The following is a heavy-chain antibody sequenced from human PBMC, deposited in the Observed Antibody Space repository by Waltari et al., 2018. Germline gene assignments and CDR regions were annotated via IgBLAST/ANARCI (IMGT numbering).Heavy chain of an antibody. CDR1: GFTFSSYA. D-gene: IGHD3-16*01. J-gene: IGHJ6*02. CDR2: SSGSGAAI. V-gene: IGHV3-23*01. CDR3: AEAGLYVRDYYYDYSMGV. Sequence: EVQLLESGGGLVQPGGSLRLSCAASGFTFSSYAMSWVRQAPGMGLGWVSSSSGSGAAIYYADSVKGRFTISRDNSKNTLYLQMISLRAEDTAVYYCAEAGLYVRDYYYDYSMGVWGQGTTVTVSS.